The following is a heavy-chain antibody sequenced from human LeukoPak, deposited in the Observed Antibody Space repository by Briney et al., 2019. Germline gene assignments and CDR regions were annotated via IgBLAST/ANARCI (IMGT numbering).Heavy chain of an antibody. V-gene: IGHV1-58*02. CDR3: AADGGHYYGMDV. D-gene: IGHD3-16*01. CDR2: IVVGSGNT. Sequence: ASVTVSCKASGFTFTNSAMQWVRQARGQRLEWIGWIVVGSGNTNYAQKFQERVTITRDMSTSTAYMELSSLRSADTAVYYYAADGGHYYGMDVWGQGTTVTFSS. CDR1: GFTFTNSA. J-gene: IGHJ6*02.